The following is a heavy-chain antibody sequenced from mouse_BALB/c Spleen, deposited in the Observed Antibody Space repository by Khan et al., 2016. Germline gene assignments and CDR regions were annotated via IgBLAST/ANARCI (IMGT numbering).Heavy chain of an antibody. V-gene: IGHV14-3*02. D-gene: IGHD1-1*01. J-gene: IGHJ2*01. Sequence: VQLQQSGAELVKPGASVKLSCTASGFRIQDTYIHWVRQRPEQGLDWIGRIDPPTDHTKYDPKFQGKATITADTSSNTAYLQLNSLTYEDTSVYYCARMYYGDYWGQGTTLTVSS. CDR3: ARMYYGDY. CDR2: IDPPTDHT. CDR1: GFRIQDTY.